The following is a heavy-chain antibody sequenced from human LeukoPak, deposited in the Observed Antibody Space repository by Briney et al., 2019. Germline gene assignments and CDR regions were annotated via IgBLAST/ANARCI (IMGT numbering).Heavy chain of an antibody. Sequence: ASVKVSCKASGGTFRSYAISWVRQAPGQGLEWMGGIIPIFGTENYAQKFQGRVTITADESTSTAYMELSSLRSEDTAVYYCARGPNPQLWSGYYTFDYWGQGTLVTVSS. CDR1: GGTFRSYA. D-gene: IGHD3-3*01. CDR2: IIPIFGTE. V-gene: IGHV1-69*13. CDR3: ARGPNPQLWSGYYTFDY. J-gene: IGHJ4*02.